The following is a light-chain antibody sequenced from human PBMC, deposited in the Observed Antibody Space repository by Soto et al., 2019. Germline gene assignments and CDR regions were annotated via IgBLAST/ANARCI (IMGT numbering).Light chain of an antibody. J-gene: IGKJ1*01. CDR2: GAS. CDR1: QDITNY. V-gene: IGKV1-9*01. Sequence: DIQLTQSPSFLSASVGDRVTITCRASQDITNYLAWYLQKPGKAPKLLIYGASTLQSGVPSRFSGSGSGTEFTLTVSSLQPEDFATYYCQQYGSSPWTFGQGTKVEIK. CDR3: QQYGSSPWT.